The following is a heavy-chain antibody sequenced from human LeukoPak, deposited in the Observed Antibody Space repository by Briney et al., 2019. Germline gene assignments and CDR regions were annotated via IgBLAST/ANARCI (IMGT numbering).Heavy chain of an antibody. CDR1: GFTFSTYS. CDR3: ARVAEAAAFDS. D-gene: IGHD6-13*01. CDR2: ISSNSRYI. Sequence: PGGSLRLSCAASGFTFSTYSMNWVRQAPGKGLEWVSSISSNSRYIYYADSMRGRFTISRDNAKNSLYLQMNSLKPEDTAVYYCARVAEAAAFDSWGQGTLATVSS. J-gene: IGHJ4*02. V-gene: IGHV3-21*06.